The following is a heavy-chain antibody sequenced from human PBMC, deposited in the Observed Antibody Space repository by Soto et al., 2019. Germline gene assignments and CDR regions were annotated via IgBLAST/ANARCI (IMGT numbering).Heavy chain of an antibody. J-gene: IGHJ4*02. D-gene: IGHD3-9*01. V-gene: IGHV4-59*01. CDR3: ARGDDILTGDSYYFDY. CDR1: GGSISSYY. CDR2: IYYSGST. Sequence: QVQLQESGPGLVKPSETLSLTCTVSGGSISSYYWSWIRQPPGKGLESIGYIYYSGSTNYNPSLKSRVTISVDTSKNQFSLKLSSVTAADTAVYYCARGDDILTGDSYYFDYWGQGTLVTVSS.